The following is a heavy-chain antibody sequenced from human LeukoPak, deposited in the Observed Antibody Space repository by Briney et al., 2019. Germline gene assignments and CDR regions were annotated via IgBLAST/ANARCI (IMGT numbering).Heavy chain of an antibody. Sequence: SETLSLTCTVSGYFINSNYYWGWIRPPPGKGLEWIATISHSGSTYYNPSLKRRVTISGETSKNQFSLKLSSVTAADTAVYYCARINTIMATFDYWGQGTLVTVSS. D-gene: IGHD5-24*01. J-gene: IGHJ4*02. CDR1: GYFINSNYY. V-gene: IGHV4-38-2*02. CDR3: ARINTIMATFDY. CDR2: ISHSGST.